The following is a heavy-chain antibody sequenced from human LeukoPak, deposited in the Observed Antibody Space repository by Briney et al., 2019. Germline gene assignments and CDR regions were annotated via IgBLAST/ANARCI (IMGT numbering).Heavy chain of an antibody. V-gene: IGHV3-7*03. CDR1: GLTFSLYW. CDR2: IKQDGSEK. CDR3: AGGTGFIIKD. D-gene: IGHD3-9*01. Sequence: GGSLRLSCAASGLTFSLYWMNWVRRAPGKGLEWVANIKQDGSEKNYVDSVKGRFTISRDNAKNSLYLQMNNLRVEDTAMYYCAGGTGFIIKDWGQGTLVTVSS. J-gene: IGHJ4*02.